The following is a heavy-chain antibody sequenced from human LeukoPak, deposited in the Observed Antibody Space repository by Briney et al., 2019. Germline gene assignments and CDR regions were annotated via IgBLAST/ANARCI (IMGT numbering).Heavy chain of an antibody. V-gene: IGHV3-74*01. Sequence: GGSLRLSCATSGFTFSSYWMHWVRQAPGKGLVWVARIHSDGIGTTYADSVKGRFTISRDNNKGSLYLQMNSLRTEDTALYYCAKVLGSSSWYSLGYWGQGTLVTVSS. D-gene: IGHD6-13*01. CDR1: GFTFSSYW. CDR3: AKVLGSSSWYSLGY. J-gene: IGHJ4*02. CDR2: IHSDGIGT.